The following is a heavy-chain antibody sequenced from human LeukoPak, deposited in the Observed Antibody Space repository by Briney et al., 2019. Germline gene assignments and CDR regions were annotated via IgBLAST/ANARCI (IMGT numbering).Heavy chain of an antibody. CDR3: ASSGSYGGDDAFDI. V-gene: IGHV3-11*04. CDR2: ISSSGSTI. Sequence: GGSLRLSXAASGFTFSDYYMSWIRQAPGKGLEWVSYISSSGSTIYYADSVKGRFTISRDNAKNSLYLQMNSLRAEDTAVYYCASSGSYGGDDAFDIWGQGTMVTVSS. CDR1: GFTFSDYY. J-gene: IGHJ3*02. D-gene: IGHD1-26*01.